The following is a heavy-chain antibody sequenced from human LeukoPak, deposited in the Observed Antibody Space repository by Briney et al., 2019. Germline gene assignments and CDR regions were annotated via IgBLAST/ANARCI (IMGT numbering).Heavy chain of an antibody. V-gene: IGHV3-33*06. D-gene: IGHD2-15*01. CDR1: GFTFSSYG. CDR3: AKDFRPFCSGGSCYSVDC. Sequence: GGSLRLSCAASGFTFSSYGMHWVRQAPGKGLEWVAVIWYDGSNKYYADSVKGRFTISRDNSKNTLYLQMNSLRAEDTAVYYCAKDFRPFCSGGSCYSVDCWGQGTLVTVSS. CDR2: IWYDGSNK. J-gene: IGHJ4*02.